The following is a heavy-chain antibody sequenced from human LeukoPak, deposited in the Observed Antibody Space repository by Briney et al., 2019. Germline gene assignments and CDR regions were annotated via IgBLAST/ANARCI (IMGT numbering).Heavy chain of an antibody. V-gene: IGHV4-4*07. D-gene: IGHD4-11*01. CDR3: ARHRRYGNYVTRYFDY. CDR1: GGSISSYY. CDR2: IYTSGST. J-gene: IGHJ4*02. Sequence: SETLSLTCTVSGGSISSYYWSWIRQPAGKGLEWIGRIYTSGSTNYNPSLKSRVTMSVDTSKNQFSLKLSSVTAADTAVYYCARHRRYGNYVTRYFDYWGQGTLVTVSS.